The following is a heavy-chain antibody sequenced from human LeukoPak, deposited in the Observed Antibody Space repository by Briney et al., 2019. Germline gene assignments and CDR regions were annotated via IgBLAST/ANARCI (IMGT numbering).Heavy chain of an antibody. Sequence: GASVKVSCKASGSTFRSYEINWVRQAPGQGLEWVGWIHPNSGKTGYAQKFQGRVTMTRDTSTETAFMELSSLKFADTAIFYCARGHYGGNRYFDIWGQGTLVTVSS. CDR1: GSTFRSYE. CDR3: ARGHYGGNRYFDI. CDR2: IHPNSGKT. V-gene: IGHV1-8*01. D-gene: IGHD4-23*01. J-gene: IGHJ4*02.